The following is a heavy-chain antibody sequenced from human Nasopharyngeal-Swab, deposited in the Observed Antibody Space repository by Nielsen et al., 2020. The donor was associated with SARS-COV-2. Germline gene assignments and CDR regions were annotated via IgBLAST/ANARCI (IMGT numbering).Heavy chain of an antibody. V-gene: IGHV3-21*01. CDR1: GFTFSSYS. Sequence: GGSLRLSCAASGFTFSSYSMNWVRQAPGKGLEWVSSISSSSSYIYYADSVKGRFTISRDNAKNSLYLQKNSLRAEDTAVYYCARLGVGLAATGPYYYYGMDVWGQGTTVTVSS. J-gene: IGHJ6*02. D-gene: IGHD2-15*01. CDR3: ARLGVGLAATGPYYYYGMDV. CDR2: ISSSSSYI.